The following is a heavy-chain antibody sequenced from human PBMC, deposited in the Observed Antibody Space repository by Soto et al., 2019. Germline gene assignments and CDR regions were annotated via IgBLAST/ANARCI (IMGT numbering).Heavy chain of an antibody. CDR1: GGSFSPNY. CDR3: ARLGNYYQSLDP. CDR2: IYYGGTT. J-gene: IGHJ5*02. V-gene: IGHV4-59*08. Sequence: QVQLQESGPGLVKPSETLSLTCTVSGGSFSPNYWSWLRQPPGKGLEWVGYIYYGGTTSYHPSRMSRVTISLETSKSQFSRRLTSVTDADTAVYYCARLGNYYQSLDPWGPGTLVTVSS. D-gene: IGHD4-4*01.